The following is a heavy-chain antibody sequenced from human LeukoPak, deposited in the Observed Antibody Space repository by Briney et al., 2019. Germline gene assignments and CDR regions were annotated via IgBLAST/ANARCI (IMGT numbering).Heavy chain of an antibody. CDR3: ARGRIGYILTGYYY. D-gene: IGHD3-9*01. CDR2: INHSGST. CDR1: GDSIRSYY. J-gene: IGHJ4*02. Sequence: PSETLSLTCTVSGDSIRSYYWSWIRQPPGKGLEWIGEINHSGSTNYNPSLKSRVTISVDTSKNQFSLKLSSVTAADTAVYYCARGRIGYILTGYYYWGQGTLVTVSS. V-gene: IGHV4-34*01.